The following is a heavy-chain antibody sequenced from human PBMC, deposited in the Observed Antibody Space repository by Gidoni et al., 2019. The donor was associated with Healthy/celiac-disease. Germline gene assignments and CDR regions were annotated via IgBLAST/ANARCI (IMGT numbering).Heavy chain of an antibody. D-gene: IGHD1-20*01. CDR3: ATKKDYGNWNDAFDI. Sequence: EVQLVESGGGLVQPGGSLRLSCAASGFTFSSYWMHWVRQAPGKGLVWVSRINSDGSSTSYADSVKGRFTISRDNAKNTLYLQMNSLRAEDTAVYYCATKKDYGNWNDAFDIWGQGTMVTVSS. CDR1: GFTFSSYW. CDR2: INSDGSST. V-gene: IGHV3-74*01. J-gene: IGHJ3*02.